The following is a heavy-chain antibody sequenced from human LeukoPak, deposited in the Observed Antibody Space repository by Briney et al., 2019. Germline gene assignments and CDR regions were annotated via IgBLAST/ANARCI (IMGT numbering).Heavy chain of an antibody. J-gene: IGHJ6*04. V-gene: IGHV4-4*07. CDR1: GGSISSYY. Sequence: PSETLSLTCTVSGGSISSYYWSWIRQPAGKGLEWIGRIYTSGSTNYNPSLKSRVTMSVDTSKNQFSLKLLSVTAADTAVYYCARDRTVAVDTGFYYYGMDVWGKGTTVTVSS. D-gene: IGHD1-1*01. CDR3: ARDRTVAVDTGFYYYGMDV. CDR2: IYTSGST.